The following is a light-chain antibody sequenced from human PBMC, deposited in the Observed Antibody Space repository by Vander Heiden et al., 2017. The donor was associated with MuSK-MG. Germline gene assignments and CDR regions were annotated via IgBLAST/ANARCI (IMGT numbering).Light chain of an antibody. CDR1: QSISSW. CDR2: KAS. V-gene: IGKV1-5*03. J-gene: IGKJ5*01. Sequence: DIQMTQSPSTLSASVGDRVTITCRASQSISSWLAWYQQKPGKAPKLLIYKASSLESGVPSRFSGSGSGTEFTLTISSLQPDDFATYYGQQYKSYRITFGPGTRMEIK. CDR3: QQYKSYRIT.